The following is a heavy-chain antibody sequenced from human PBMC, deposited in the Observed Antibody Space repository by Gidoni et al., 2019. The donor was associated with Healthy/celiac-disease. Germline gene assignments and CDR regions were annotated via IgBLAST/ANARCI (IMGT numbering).Heavy chain of an antibody. V-gene: IGHV1-24*01. J-gene: IGHJ3*02. CDR3: ATSRLNYYDSSGYSDAFDI. CDR1: GYTLTELS. CDR2: FDTEDGET. D-gene: IGHD3-22*01. Sequence: QVQLVQSGAEVKKPGASVKVSCQVYGYTLTELSMHWVGQPPGKGLEWRGGFDTEDGETIYAQKFQGRVTMTEDTATDTAYMELSSLRSEDTAVYYCATSRLNYYDSSGYSDAFDIWGQGTMVTVSS.